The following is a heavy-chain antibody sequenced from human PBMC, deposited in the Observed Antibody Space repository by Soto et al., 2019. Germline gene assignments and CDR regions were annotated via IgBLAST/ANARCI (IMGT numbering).Heavy chain of an antibody. Sequence: GGSLRLSCAASGFTFSSYEMNWVRQAPGKGLEWVSYISSAGSTIQYADSVKGRFTISRDNAENSLYLQMNSLRAEDTAVYYCARALKRGISMVRGVKYGMDVWGQGTTVTVSS. CDR3: ARALKRGISMVRGVKYGMDV. V-gene: IGHV3-48*03. J-gene: IGHJ6*02. D-gene: IGHD3-10*01. CDR2: ISSAGSTI. CDR1: GFTFSSYE.